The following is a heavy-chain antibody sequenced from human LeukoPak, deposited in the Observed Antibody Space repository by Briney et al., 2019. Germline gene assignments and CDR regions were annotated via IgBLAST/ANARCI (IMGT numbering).Heavy chain of an antibody. Sequence: ASVKVSCKASGYTFTSYDINWVRQGTGQGLEWMGWMNPNSGNTGYAQKFQGRVTVTRNTSISTAYMELSSLRSEDTAVYYCARGTISSDGMDVWGQGTTVTVSS. CDR3: ARGTISSDGMDV. J-gene: IGHJ6*02. CDR1: GYTFTSYD. V-gene: IGHV1-8*01. CDR2: MNPNSGNT. D-gene: IGHD3-9*01.